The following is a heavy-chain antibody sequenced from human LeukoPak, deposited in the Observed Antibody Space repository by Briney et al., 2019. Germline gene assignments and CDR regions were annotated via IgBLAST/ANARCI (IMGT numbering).Heavy chain of an antibody. CDR2: ISASGGST. Sequence: GGSLRLSCVASGFTFSSSAMGWVRQAPGKGLEWVSAISASGGSTYYADSVKGRFTISRDNSRNTLYLQMNSLRVEDTAVYYCSKEGSGSYYYMDVWGKGTTVTVSS. J-gene: IGHJ6*03. V-gene: IGHV3-23*01. CDR1: GFTFSSSA. CDR3: SKEGSGSYYYMDV. D-gene: IGHD1-26*01.